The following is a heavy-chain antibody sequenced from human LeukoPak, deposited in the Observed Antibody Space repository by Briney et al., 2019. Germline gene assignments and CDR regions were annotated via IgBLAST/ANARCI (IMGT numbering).Heavy chain of an antibody. D-gene: IGHD1-7*01. Sequence: GGSLRLSCAASGFTFSGSAMHWVRQASGKGLEWVGRIRSKANSYATAYAASVKGRFTISRDDSKNTAYLQMNSLKTEDTAVYYCTTLRNWNYFYYYYYMDVWGKGTTVTVSS. CDR3: TTLRNWNYFYYYYYMDV. CDR2: IRSKANSYAT. V-gene: IGHV3-73*01. CDR1: GFTFSGSA. J-gene: IGHJ6*03.